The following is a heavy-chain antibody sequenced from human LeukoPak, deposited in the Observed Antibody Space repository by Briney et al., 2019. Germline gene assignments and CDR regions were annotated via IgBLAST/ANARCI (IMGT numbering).Heavy chain of an antibody. CDR3: AKDGGYSSGWYSLDY. J-gene: IGHJ4*02. D-gene: IGHD6-19*01. CDR1: GFTFSSYG. Sequence: GGSLRLSCAASGFTFSSYGMHLVRQAPGKGLEWVAFIRYDGSNKYYADSVKGRFTISRDNSKNTLYLQMNSLRAEDTAVYYCAKDGGYSSGWYSLDYWGQGTLVTVSS. V-gene: IGHV3-30*02. CDR2: IRYDGSNK.